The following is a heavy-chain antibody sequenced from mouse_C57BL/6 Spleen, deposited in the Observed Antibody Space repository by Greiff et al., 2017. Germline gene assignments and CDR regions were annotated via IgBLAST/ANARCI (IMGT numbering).Heavy chain of an antibody. CDR3: GRKDMDY. CDR2: IWSGGST. Sequence: VQLVESGPGLVQPSQSLSITCTVSGFSLTSYGVHWVRQSPGKGLEWLGVIWSGGSTDYNAAFISRLSISKDNSKSQVFFKMNSLHADDTAIDCCGRKDMDYWGKGTSVTVSS. CDR1: GFSLTSYG. J-gene: IGHJ4*01. V-gene: IGHV2-2*01.